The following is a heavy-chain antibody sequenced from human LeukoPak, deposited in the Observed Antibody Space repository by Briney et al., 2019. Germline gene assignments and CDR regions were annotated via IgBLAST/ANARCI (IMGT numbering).Heavy chain of an antibody. CDR1: GGSISSSSYY. J-gene: IGHJ4*02. CDR3: ASNYYDSSGYRYDY. CDR2: IYYSGST. D-gene: IGHD3-22*01. V-gene: IGHV4-39*01. Sequence: SETLSLTCTVSGGSISSSSYYWGWIRQPPGKGLEWIGSIYYSGSTYYNPSLKSRVTISVDTSKNQFSLKLSSVTAADTAVYYCASNYYDSSGYRYDYWGQGTLATVSS.